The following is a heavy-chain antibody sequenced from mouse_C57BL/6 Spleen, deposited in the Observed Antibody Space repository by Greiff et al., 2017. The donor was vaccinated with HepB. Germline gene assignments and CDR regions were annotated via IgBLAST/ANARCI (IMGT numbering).Heavy chain of an antibody. CDR1: GYTFTDYE. D-gene: IGHD3-3*01. V-gene: IGHV1-15*01. Sequence: SGAELVRPGASVTLSCKASGYTFTDYEMHWVKQTPVHGLEWIGAIDPETGGTAYNQKFKGKAILTADKSSSTAYMELRSLTSEDSAVYYCTRGDKNNYYFDYWGQGTTLTVSS. CDR3: TRGDKNNYYFDY. J-gene: IGHJ2*01. CDR2: IDPETGGT.